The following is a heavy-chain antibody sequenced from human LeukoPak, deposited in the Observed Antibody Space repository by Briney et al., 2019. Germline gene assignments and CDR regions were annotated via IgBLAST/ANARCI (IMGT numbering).Heavy chain of an antibody. J-gene: IGHJ4*02. CDR2: IYYSGST. CDR3: ARDPTCVVGALGFDY. D-gene: IGHD1-26*01. CDR1: GGSISSHY. Sequence: SETLSLTCTVSGGSISSHYWSWIRQPPGKGLEWIGYIYYSGSTNYNPSLKSRVTISVDTSKNQFSLKLSSVTAADTAVYYCARDPTCVVGALGFDYWGQGTLVTVSS. V-gene: IGHV4-59*11.